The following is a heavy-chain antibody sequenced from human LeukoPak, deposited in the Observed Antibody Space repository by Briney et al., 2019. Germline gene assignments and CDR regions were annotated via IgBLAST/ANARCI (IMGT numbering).Heavy chain of an antibody. CDR1: GGSISSYY. CDR3: ASGGYYDSSGYYIVQFDY. J-gene: IGHJ4*02. D-gene: IGHD3-22*01. Sequence: QTSETLSLTCTVSGGSISSYYWSWIRQPPRKGLEWIGYIYYSGSTNYNPSLKSRVTISVDTSKNQFSLKLSSVTAADTAVYYCASGGYYDSSGYYIVQFDYWGQGTLVTVSS. CDR2: IYYSGST. V-gene: IGHV4-59*01.